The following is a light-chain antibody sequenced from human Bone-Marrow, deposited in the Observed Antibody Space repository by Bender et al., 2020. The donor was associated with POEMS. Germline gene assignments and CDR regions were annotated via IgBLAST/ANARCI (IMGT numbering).Light chain of an antibody. CDR2: TNN. CDR1: GSNIGGYP. CDR3: CSYAGRYTSVV. Sequence: QSVLTQPPSVSGTPGQRVTISCSGSGSNIGGYPVNWYQQLPGTAPRLLIYTNNERPSGVPDRFSGSKSGNTASLTISGLQAEDEAYYYCCSYAGRYTSVVFGGGTKLTVL. V-gene: IGLV1-44*01. J-gene: IGLJ2*01.